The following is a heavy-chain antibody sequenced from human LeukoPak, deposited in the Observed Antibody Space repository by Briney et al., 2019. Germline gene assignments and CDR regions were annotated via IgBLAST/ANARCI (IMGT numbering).Heavy chain of an antibody. J-gene: IGHJ5*02. D-gene: IGHD2-15*01. Sequence: GGSLRLSCAASGFTFSNYFMHWVRQAPGKGLVWVSRISGDGTTTMSADSVKGRFTISRDNAKNTLYLQMNSLRDEDTATYYCARRVDATRWFDPWGQGTLVAVSS. CDR1: GFTFSNYF. CDR2: ISGDGTTT. CDR3: ARRVDATRWFDP. V-gene: IGHV3-74*03.